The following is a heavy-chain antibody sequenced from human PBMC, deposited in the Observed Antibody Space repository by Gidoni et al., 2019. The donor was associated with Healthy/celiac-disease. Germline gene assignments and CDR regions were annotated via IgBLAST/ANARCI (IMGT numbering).Heavy chain of an antibody. CDR1: GFTFSDHY. Sequence: VQLVESGGGLVQPGGSLRLSCAASGFTFSDHYMAWVRQAPGKGLEWVGRTRNKANSYTTEYAASVKGRFTISRDDSKNSLYLQMNSLKTEDTAVYYCARVSTYYDILTGYSSDAFDIWGQGTMVTVSS. CDR3: ARVSTYYDILTGYSSDAFDI. D-gene: IGHD3-9*01. CDR2: TRNKANSYTT. J-gene: IGHJ3*02. V-gene: IGHV3-72*01.